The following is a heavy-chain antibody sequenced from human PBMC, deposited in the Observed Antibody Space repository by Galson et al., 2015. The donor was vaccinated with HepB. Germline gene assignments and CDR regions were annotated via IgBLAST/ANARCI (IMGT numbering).Heavy chain of an antibody. J-gene: IGHJ4*02. CDR3: ARVADSHYGDHTHFDS. Sequence: SLRLSCAASGFTFSDYYMSWIRQAPGKGLEWLAYVSSNTIYTNYADSVKGRFTVSRDNVKNSISLQMNRLSVEDTAMYYCARVADSHYGDHTHFDSWGQGALVTV. V-gene: IGHV3-11*06. CDR1: GFTFSDYY. CDR2: VSSNTIYT. D-gene: IGHD4-17*01.